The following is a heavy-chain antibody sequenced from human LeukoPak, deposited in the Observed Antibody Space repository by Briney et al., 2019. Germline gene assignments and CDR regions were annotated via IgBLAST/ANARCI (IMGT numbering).Heavy chain of an antibody. Sequence: ASVKVSCKASGYTFTGYYMHWVRQAPGQGLEWMGGIIPIFGTANYAQKFQGGVTITADESTSTAYMELSSLRSEDTAVYYCASKYCSGGSCSIPGWFDPWGQGTLVTVSS. CDR2: IIPIFGTA. D-gene: IGHD2-15*01. CDR3: ASKYCSGGSCSIPGWFDP. CDR1: GYTFTGYY. J-gene: IGHJ5*02. V-gene: IGHV1-69*13.